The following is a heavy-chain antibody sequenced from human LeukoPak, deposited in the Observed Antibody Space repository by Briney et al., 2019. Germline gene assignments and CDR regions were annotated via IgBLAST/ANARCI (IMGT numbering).Heavy chain of an antibody. CDR3: ARTQDYCSSTSCYEDY. Sequence: GGSLRLSCAASGFTFSSYWMSWVRQAPGKGLEWVANIKQDGSEKYYVASVKGRFTISRDNAKNSLYLQMNSLRAEDTALYYCARTQDYCSSTSCYEDYWGQGTLVTVSS. CDR2: IKQDGSEK. CDR1: GFTFSSYW. J-gene: IGHJ4*02. V-gene: IGHV3-7*01. D-gene: IGHD2-2*01.